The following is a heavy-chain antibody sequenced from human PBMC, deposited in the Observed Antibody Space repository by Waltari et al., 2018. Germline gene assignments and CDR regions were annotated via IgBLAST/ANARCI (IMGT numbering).Heavy chain of an antibody. D-gene: IGHD3-3*01. CDR2: IYYSGST. Sequence: QVQRQESGPGLVKPSETLSLTCTVSVGSISSFYWRWLRQPPGKRLEWSGYIYYSGSTNYNPSLKSRVTISVDTSKNQFSLKLSSVTAADTAVYYCARESHYDFWSGYYVYYGMDVWGQGTTVTVSS. CDR1: VGSISSFY. J-gene: IGHJ6*02. V-gene: IGHV4-59*01. CDR3: ARESHYDFWSGYYVYYGMDV.